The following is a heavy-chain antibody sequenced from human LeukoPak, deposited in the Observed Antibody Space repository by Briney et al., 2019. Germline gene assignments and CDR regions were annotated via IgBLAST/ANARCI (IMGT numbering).Heavy chain of an antibody. D-gene: IGHD5-18*01. J-gene: IGHJ4*02. CDR2: IYYSGST. CDR3: AKGRVDTAIRPTKKDY. CDR1: GGSISSSSYY. Sequence: SETLSLACTVSGGSISSSSYYWGWIRQPPGKGLEWIGSIYYSGSTYYNPSLKSRVTISVDTSKNQFSLKLSSVTAADTAVYYCAKGRVDTAIRPTKKDYWGQGTLVTVSS. V-gene: IGHV4-39*07.